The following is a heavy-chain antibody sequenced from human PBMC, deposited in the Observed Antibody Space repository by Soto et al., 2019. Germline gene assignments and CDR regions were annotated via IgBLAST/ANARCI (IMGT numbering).Heavy chain of an antibody. Sequence: ASVKVSCKASGYTFTSYYMHWVRQAPGQGLEWMGIINPSGGSTSYAQKFQGRVTMTRDTSTSTVYMELSSLRSEDTAVYYCVRDSSYDSSGYPDDAFDIWGQGTMVTVSS. CDR3: VRDSSYDSSGYPDDAFDI. CDR2: INPSGGST. J-gene: IGHJ3*02. D-gene: IGHD3-22*01. CDR1: GYTFTSYY. V-gene: IGHV1-46*03.